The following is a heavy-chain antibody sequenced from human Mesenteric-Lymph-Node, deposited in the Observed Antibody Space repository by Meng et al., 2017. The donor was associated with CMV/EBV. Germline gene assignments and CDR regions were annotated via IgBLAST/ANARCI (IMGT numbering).Heavy chain of an antibody. V-gene: IGHV3-30*02. CDR1: VFTFSSYD. Sequence: GGSLRLSCAASVFTFSSYDMHWVRQAPGKGLEWVAFIRYDGSNKYYADSMKGRFTISRDNSKNTLYLQMNSLRAEDTAVYYCARGAGDYYYHAMDVWGQGTTVTVSS. J-gene: IGHJ6*02. CDR3: ARGAGDYYYHAMDV. CDR2: IRYDGSNK. D-gene: IGHD4-17*01.